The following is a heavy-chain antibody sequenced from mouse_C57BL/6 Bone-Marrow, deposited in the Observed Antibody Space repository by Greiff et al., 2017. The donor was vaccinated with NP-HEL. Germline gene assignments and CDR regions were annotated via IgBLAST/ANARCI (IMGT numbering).Heavy chain of an antibody. J-gene: IGHJ2*01. Sequence: QVQLQQPGAELVKPGASVKLSCKASGYTFTSYRMHWVKQSTGRGLEWIGGIDPNSGSTNYNEKFKGKATLTVDKSSSTAYMQLSSLTSEDSAVYYCARRGYYGNSYYFDYWGQGTTLTVSS. D-gene: IGHD2-1*01. CDR2: IDPNSGST. CDR3: ARRGYYGNSYYFDY. V-gene: IGHV1-72*01. CDR1: GYTFTSYR.